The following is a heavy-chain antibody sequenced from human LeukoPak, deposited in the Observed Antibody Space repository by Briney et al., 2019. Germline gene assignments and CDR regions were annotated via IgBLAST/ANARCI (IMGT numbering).Heavy chain of an antibody. V-gene: IGHV1-69*13. D-gene: IGHD2-15*01. CDR2: IIPIFGTT. J-gene: IGHJ4*02. CDR1: GGTFSGYG. Sequence: SVKVSCKASGGTFSGYGVCWVRQAPGQGLEWMGGIIPIFGTTNVAPKFQGRVTITADESTGTAYMELSSLRSEDTAVYYCARDSCSGGSCYFYDPFDFWGQGTLVTVSS. CDR3: ARDSCSGGSCYFYDPFDF.